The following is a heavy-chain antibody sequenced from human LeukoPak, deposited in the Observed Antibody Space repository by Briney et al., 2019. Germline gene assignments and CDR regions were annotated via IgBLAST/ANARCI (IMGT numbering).Heavy chain of an antibody. Sequence: SVKVSCKASGGTFSSYAISWVRQAPGQGLEWMGRIIPILGIANYAQKFQGRVTMTTDTSTSTAYMEVRSLRSDDTAVYYCTRDLGVDTTMIFFDYWGQGSLVTVSS. D-gene: IGHD5-18*01. CDR2: IIPILGIA. V-gene: IGHV1-69*04. J-gene: IGHJ4*02. CDR1: GGTFSSYA. CDR3: TRDLGVDTTMIFFDY.